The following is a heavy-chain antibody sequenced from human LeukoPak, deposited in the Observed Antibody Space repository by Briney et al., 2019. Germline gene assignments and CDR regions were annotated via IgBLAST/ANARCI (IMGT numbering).Heavy chain of an antibody. V-gene: IGHV1-18*01. J-gene: IGHJ4*02. CDR3: AKDQYGIVAFSPDY. CDR1: GYTFTSYG. D-gene: IGHD1-26*01. Sequence: GASVKVSCKASGYTFTSYGISWVRQAPGQGLEWMGWISAYNGNTNYAQKLQGRVTMTTDTSTSTAYMELRSLRSDDTAVYYCAKDQYGIVAFSPDYWGQGTLVTVSS. CDR2: ISAYNGNT.